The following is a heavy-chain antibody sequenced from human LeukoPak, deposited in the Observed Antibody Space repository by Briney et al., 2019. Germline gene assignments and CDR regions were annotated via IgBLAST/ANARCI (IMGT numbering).Heavy chain of an antibody. J-gene: IGHJ4*02. D-gene: IGHD3-10*01. CDR3: ARVVVDTMVRGVIFDY. Sequence: SETLSLTCTVSGGSISSYYWSWIRQPPGKGLEWIGYIYYSGSTNYNPSLKSRVTISVDTPKNQFSLKLSSVTAADTAVYYCARVVVDTMVRGVIFDYWGQGTLVTVSS. CDR2: IYYSGST. CDR1: GGSISSYY. V-gene: IGHV4-59*01.